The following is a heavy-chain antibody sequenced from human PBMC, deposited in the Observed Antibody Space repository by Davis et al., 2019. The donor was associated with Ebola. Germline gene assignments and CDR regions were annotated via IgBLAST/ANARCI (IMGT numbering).Heavy chain of an antibody. D-gene: IGHD3-3*01. Sequence: GGSLRLSCAASGFTFSSYWMSWVRQAPGKGLEWVANIKQDGSEKYYVDSVKGRFTISRDNAKNSLYLQMNSLRAEDTAVYYCAIFGVIYYYYGMDVWGQGTTVTVSS. V-gene: IGHV3-7*01. J-gene: IGHJ6*02. CDR1: GFTFSSYW. CDR3: AIFGVIYYYYGMDV. CDR2: IKQDGSEK.